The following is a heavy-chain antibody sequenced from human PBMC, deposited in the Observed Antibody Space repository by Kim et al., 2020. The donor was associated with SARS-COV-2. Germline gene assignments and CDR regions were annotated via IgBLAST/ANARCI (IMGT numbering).Heavy chain of an antibody. D-gene: IGHD2-21*01. CDR1: GGSISSSSYY. CDR3: ARLDTRCGGDCYSNFD. CDR2: IYYSGST. Sequence: SETLSLTCTVSGGSISSSSYYWGWIRQPPGKGLEWIGSIYYSGSTYYNPSLKSRVTISVDTSKNQFSLKLSSVTAADTAVYYCARLDTRCGGDCYSNFD. V-gene: IGHV4-39*01. J-gene: IGHJ4*01.